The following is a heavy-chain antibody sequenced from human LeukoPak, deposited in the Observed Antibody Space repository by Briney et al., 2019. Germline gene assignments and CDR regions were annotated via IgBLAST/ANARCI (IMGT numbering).Heavy chain of an antibody. CDR3: ARRYSSSWYVDY. Sequence: GGSLRLSCAASGFTFSSYSMNWVRQAPGKGLEWVSSISSSSSYIYYADSVKGRFTISRDNAKNSLYLQMNSLRAEDTAVYYCARRYSSSWYVDYWGQGTLVTVSS. D-gene: IGHD6-13*01. CDR1: GFTFSSYS. CDR2: ISSSSSYI. V-gene: IGHV3-21*01. J-gene: IGHJ4*02.